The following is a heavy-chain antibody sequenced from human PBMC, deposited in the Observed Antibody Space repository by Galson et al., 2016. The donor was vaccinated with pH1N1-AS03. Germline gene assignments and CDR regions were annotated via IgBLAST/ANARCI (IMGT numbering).Heavy chain of an antibody. V-gene: IGHV1-69*05. CDR2: FIPIFGTT. D-gene: IGHD1-7*01. J-gene: IGHJ3*01. Sequence: SVKVSCKASGGNFDNHPINWVRQAPGQGLEWMGGFIPIFGTTNYAPKYQGRVTFTTDDSTTTVYMELSNLRSEDTAVYYCARNSDSLGAFDVWGQGTLLSVAS. CDR3: ARNSDSLGAFDV. CDR1: GGNFDNHP.